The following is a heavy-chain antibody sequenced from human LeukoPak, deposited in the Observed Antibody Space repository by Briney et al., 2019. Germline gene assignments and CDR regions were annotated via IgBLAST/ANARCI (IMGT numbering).Heavy chain of an antibody. D-gene: IGHD5-18*01. CDR1: RFTFSSYA. CDR3: AKDDADTAMVNYYYYGMDV. J-gene: IGHJ6*02. V-gene: IGHV3-23*01. CDR2: ISGSGGST. Sequence: GGSLRLSCAASRFTFSSYAMGWVRQAPGKGLEWVSAISGSGGSTYYADSVKGRFTISRDNSKNTLYLQMNSLRAEDTAVYYCAKDDADTAMVNYYYYGMDVWGQGTTVTVSS.